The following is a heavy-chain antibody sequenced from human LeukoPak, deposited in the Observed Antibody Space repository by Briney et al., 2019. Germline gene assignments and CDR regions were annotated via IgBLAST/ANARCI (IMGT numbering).Heavy chain of an antibody. D-gene: IGHD3-22*01. J-gene: IGHJ4*02. CDR2: IYGTGST. CDR3: ARHIHYYDSSGYYYLFDY. V-gene: IGHV4-4*07. Sequence: SETLSLTCTVSGTSISSYYWSWIRQPAEKGLEWIGRIYGTGSTNYNPSLKSRVTMSVDTSKNQLSLELSSVTAADTAVYYCARHIHYYDSSGYYYLFDYWGQGTLVTVSS. CDR1: GTSISSYY.